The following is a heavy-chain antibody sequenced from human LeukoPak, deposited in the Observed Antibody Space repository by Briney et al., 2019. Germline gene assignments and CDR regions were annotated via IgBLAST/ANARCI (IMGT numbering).Heavy chain of an antibody. Sequence: GGSLRLSCAASGFTFSSHALHWVRQAPGKGLEWVAVISSDGSYKYYAASVKGRFTISRDNSKNTLYLQMNSLIPADTAVYYCARQYISGQWYFDYWGQGTLVTVSS. CDR2: ISSDGSYK. J-gene: IGHJ4*02. V-gene: IGHV3-30*04. CDR3: ARQYISGQWYFDY. CDR1: GFTFSSHA. D-gene: IGHD5-18*01.